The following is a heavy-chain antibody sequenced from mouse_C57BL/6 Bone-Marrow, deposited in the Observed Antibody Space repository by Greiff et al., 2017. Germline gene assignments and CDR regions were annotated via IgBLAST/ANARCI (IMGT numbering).Heavy chain of an antibody. CDR2: IDPENGDT. V-gene: IGHV14-4*01. D-gene: IGHD1-1*01. J-gene: IGHJ2*01. CDR3: TTYYYGSSSADY. Sequence: EVQLQQSGAELVRPGASVKLSCTASGFNIKDDYMHWVKQRPEQGLEWIGWIDPENGDTEYASKFQGKATITADPSSNPAYLQLSSLTSEDTAVYYCTTYYYGSSSADYWGQGTTLTVSS. CDR1: GFNIKDDY.